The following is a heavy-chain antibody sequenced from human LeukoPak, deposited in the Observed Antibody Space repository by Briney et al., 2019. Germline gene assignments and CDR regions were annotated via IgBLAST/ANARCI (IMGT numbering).Heavy chain of an antibody. J-gene: IGHJ4*02. CDR1: GGSVSSTNW. CDR2: VHLDGRT. D-gene: IGHD6-25*01. V-gene: IGHV4-4*02. Sequence: SETLSLTCGVSGGSVSSTNWWTWRRQPPGKGLEWIGEVHLDGRTNFNPSLKSRLTMSVDLSENHVSLKLTSVTAADTAVYYCAREGGFYRPLDYSGQGTLVTVSS. CDR3: AREGGFYRPLDY.